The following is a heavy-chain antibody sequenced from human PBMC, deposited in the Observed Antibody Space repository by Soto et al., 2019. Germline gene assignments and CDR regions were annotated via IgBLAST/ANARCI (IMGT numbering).Heavy chain of an antibody. CDR3: GAGTGRSDFDY. CDR1: GFTFSDAW. J-gene: IGHJ4*02. D-gene: IGHD3-3*01. CDR2: IKSKTEGATR. V-gene: IGHV3-15*01. Sequence: GGSLRLSCAASGFTFSDAWMSWVRQAPGKGLEWVGRIKSKTEGATRDFAAPVKGRFAISRDDSKNTVYLQMNGLKIEDSGVYICGAGTGRSDFDYWGLGTLVTVSS.